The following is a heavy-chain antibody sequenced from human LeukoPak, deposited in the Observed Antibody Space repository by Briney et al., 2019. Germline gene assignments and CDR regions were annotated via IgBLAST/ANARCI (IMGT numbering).Heavy chain of an antibody. Sequence: SGGSLRLSCVASGFTFSSYSMNWVRQAPGKGLEWVSYIRISSSTIYYADSVKGRFTISRDNAKNSLYLQMNSLRAEDTAVYYCARAGYCSGGSCYRGMDAFDIWGQGTMVTVSS. CDR1: GFTFSSYS. CDR3: ARAGYCSGGSCYRGMDAFDI. J-gene: IGHJ3*02. CDR2: IRISSSTI. V-gene: IGHV3-48*04. D-gene: IGHD2-15*01.